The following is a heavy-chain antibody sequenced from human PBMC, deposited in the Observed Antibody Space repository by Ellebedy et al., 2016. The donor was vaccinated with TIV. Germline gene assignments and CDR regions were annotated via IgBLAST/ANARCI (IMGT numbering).Heavy chain of an antibody. CDR3: ATFGGSTAGSQNGMDV. D-gene: IGHD3-3*01. CDR2: IYPGDSDT. Sequence: GESLKISXKGSGYSFSNKWIGWVRQRPGKGLEWMGIIYPGDSDTRYSPSFGGQVTISADKSISTTYLQWSSLKASDTATYYCATFGGSTAGSQNGMDVWGQGTTVAVSS. CDR1: GYSFSNKW. J-gene: IGHJ6*02. V-gene: IGHV5-51*01.